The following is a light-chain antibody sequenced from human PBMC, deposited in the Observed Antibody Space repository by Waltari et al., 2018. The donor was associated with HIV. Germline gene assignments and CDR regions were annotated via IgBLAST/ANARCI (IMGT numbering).Light chain of an antibody. Sequence: QSVLTQPPSASGTPGQRVTISCSGSSSNIGSNTVNWYQQLPGTAPKLLLYSNNQRPSGVPDRFSGSKSSTSASLAISGLQSEDEADYYCAAWDDSLNGWVFGGGTKLTVL. V-gene: IGLV1-44*01. CDR2: SNN. CDR1: SSNIGSNT. CDR3: AAWDDSLNGWV. J-gene: IGLJ3*02.